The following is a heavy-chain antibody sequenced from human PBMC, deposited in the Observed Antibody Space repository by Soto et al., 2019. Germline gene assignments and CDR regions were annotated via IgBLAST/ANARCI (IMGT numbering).Heavy chain of an antibody. Sequence: QIQVVQSGPEVREPAASVEVSCKASGYTFARYAFSWVRQAPGQGPEWMGWISASNNNIHYAQKFEGRVTMFTDTSTNTAYMQLRSLTSDDTAFYYCARDSSTRDTGPTGMDVWGQGTSVTVSS. V-gene: IGHV1-18*01. CDR1: GYTFARYA. D-gene: IGHD5-18*01. CDR2: ISASNNNI. J-gene: IGHJ6*02. CDR3: ARDSSTRDTGPTGMDV.